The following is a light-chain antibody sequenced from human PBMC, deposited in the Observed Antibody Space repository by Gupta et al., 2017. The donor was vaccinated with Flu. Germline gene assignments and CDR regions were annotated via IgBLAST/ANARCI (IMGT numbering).Light chain of an antibody. CDR1: QSVGGY. Sequence: EIVLTQSPATLSVSPGETATLSCRASQSVGGYLAWYQHKPGLAPRLIINRVSTRATGTTARFSGSGEGKDFTLTSSSRQSEDGAVYYGHQYNNWKTFGQGTKLEIK. CDR3: HQYNNWKT. CDR2: RVS. J-gene: IGKJ2*01. V-gene: IGKV3-15*01.